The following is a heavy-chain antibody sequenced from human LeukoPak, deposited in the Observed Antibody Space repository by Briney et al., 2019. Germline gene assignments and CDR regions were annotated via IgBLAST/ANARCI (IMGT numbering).Heavy chain of an antibody. V-gene: IGHV5-51*01. CDR1: ESSFTSYW. J-gene: IGHJ3*02. D-gene: IGHD2-2*01. CDR2: IYPSDSDT. Sequence: SLKISSKGSESSFTSYWIGLLRPIAGKGQELIGIIYPSDSDTRNSPSFQGQVTISADKDISTAYPQWSSRKVSDTAMYYCARVNCSSTSCYWVDAFDIWGQGTMVTVSS. CDR3: ARVNCSSTSCYWVDAFDI.